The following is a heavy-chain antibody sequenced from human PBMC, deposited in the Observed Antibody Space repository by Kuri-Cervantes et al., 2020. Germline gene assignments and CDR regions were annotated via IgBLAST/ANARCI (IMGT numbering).Heavy chain of an antibody. J-gene: IGHJ6*03. CDR3: ARLVTHYYYMDV. Sequence: ASVKVSCKASGYTFTGYYMHWVRQAPGQGLEWMGWISDYNGNTNVAQKLQGRVTMTTDTSTTTAYMELRSLRSDDTAVYYCARLVTHYYYMDVWGKGTTVTVS. CDR1: GYTFTGYY. V-gene: IGHV1-18*04. CDR2: ISDYNGNT. D-gene: IGHD4-23*01.